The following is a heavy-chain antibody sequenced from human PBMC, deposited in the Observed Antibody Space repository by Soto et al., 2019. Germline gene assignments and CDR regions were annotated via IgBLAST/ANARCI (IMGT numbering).Heavy chain of an antibody. V-gene: IGHV3-23*01. CDR2: ISGSGGST. Sequence: GGSLRLSCAASGFTFSSYAMSWVRQAPGKGLEWVSAISGSGGSTYYADSVKGRFTISRDNSKNTLYLQMNSLRAEDTAVYYCAKDVLGDSSGYLYFDYWGQGTLVTVSS. CDR1: GFTFSSYA. CDR3: AKDVLGDSSGYLYFDY. J-gene: IGHJ4*02. D-gene: IGHD3-22*01.